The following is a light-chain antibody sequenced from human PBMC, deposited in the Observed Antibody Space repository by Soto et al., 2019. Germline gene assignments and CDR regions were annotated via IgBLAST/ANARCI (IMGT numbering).Light chain of an antibody. J-gene: IGKJ4*01. CDR1: QSIGNW. CDR2: KAS. Sequence: DIQMTQSPSTLSASVGDRVTITCRASQSIGNWLAWYQQKPGKAPNLLIYKASSLESGVPSRLSGSGSGTEFTLTISSLQPDDFATYYCQQYNGSPVTFGGGTRVQIK. CDR3: QQYNGSPVT. V-gene: IGKV1-5*03.